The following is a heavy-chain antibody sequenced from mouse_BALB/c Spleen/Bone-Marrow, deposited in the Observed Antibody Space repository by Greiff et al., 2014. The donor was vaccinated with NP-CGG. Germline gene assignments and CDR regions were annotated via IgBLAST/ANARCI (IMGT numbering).Heavy chain of an antibody. V-gene: IGHV14-3*02. CDR3: ASYVYGYDFDY. CDR1: GFNIKDTY. D-gene: IGHD2-2*01. J-gene: IGHJ2*01. Sequence: VQLQQSGAELVKPGASVKLSCTASGFNIKDTYMHWVKQRPEQGLEWVGRIDPANGNTKYDPKFQGKASITADTSSNTAFLQLRSLTSEDTALYFCASYVYGYDFDYWGQGPTLPVFS. CDR2: IDPANGNT.